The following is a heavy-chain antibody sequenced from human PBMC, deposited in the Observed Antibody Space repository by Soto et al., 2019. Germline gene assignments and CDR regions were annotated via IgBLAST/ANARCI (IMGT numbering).Heavy chain of an antibody. CDR1: CGSFSGYY. V-gene: IGHV4-34*01. CDR3: ARGYYDILTGYYYFDY. CDR2: INHSGST. D-gene: IGHD3-9*01. Sequence: SETLSLTCAVYCGSFSGYYWSWIRQPPGKGLEWIGEINHSGSTNYNPSLKSRVTISVDTSKNQFSLKLSSVTAADTAVYYCARGYYDILTGYYYFDYWGQGTLVTVSS. J-gene: IGHJ4*02.